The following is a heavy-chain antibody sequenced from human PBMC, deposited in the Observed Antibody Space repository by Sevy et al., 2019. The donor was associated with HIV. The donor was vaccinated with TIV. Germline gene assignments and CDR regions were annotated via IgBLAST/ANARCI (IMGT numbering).Heavy chain of an antibody. CDR1: GFTFSRYG. CDR2: ISYDGSNK. Sequence: GGSLRLSCSASGFTFSRYGMHWVRQAPGKGLEWVAVISYDGSNKYYADSMKGRFTISRDNSKNTLYLQMNSLRIEDTAVYYCAKIMRGGSYGSGHELWGQGTLVTVSS. V-gene: IGHV3-30*18. CDR3: AKIMRGGSYGSGHEL. J-gene: IGHJ4*02. D-gene: IGHD3-10*01.